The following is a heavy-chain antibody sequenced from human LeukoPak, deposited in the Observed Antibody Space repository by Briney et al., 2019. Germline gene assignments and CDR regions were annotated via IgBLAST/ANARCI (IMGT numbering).Heavy chain of an antibody. D-gene: IGHD3-10*01. CDR3: AREEIRGGGINWFDP. CDR2: IYYSGST. Sequence: SETLSLTCTVSGGSISSYYWSWIRQPPGKGLEWIGYIYYSGSTNYNPSLKSRVTISVDTSKNQFSLKLTSVTAADTAMYYCAREEIRGGGINWFDPWGQGTPVTVSS. CDR1: GGSISSYY. J-gene: IGHJ5*02. V-gene: IGHV4-59*12.